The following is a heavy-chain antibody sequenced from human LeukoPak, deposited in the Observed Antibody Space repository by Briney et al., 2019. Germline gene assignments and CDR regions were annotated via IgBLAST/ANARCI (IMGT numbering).Heavy chain of an antibody. CDR1: GFTFRTYS. CDR3: TREFGHNRWYFDY. V-gene: IGHV3-30*03. CDR2: VSADGRTQ. Sequence: GRSLRLSCAASGFTFRTYSIHWVRQAPGKGLEWVTVVSADGRTQLYSDSVKGRFTVSRDNSLNTLHLQMNSLKTEDTAVYYCTREFGHNRWYFDYWGQGALVTVSS. J-gene: IGHJ4*02. D-gene: IGHD5-24*01.